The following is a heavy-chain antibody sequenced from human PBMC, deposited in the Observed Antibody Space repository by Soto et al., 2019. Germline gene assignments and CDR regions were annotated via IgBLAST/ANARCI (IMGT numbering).Heavy chain of an antibody. V-gene: IGHV3-48*02. CDR2: ISSSSSTI. Sequence: PGGSLRLSCAASGFTFSSYSMNWVRQAPGKGLEWVSYISSSSSTIYYADSVKGRFTISRDNAKNSLYLQMNSLRDEDTAVYYCARDILPITIFGVVINYGMDVWGQGTTVTGSS. J-gene: IGHJ6*02. D-gene: IGHD3-3*01. CDR1: GFTFSSYS. CDR3: ARDILPITIFGVVINYGMDV.